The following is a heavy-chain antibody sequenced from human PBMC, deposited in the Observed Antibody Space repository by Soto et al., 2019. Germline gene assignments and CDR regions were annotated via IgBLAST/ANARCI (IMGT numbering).Heavy chain of an antibody. Sequence: SETLSLTCTVSGGSISSYYCSWIRQPPGKGLEWIGYSYYSGSTNYNPSLKSRVTISVDTSKNQFSLKLSSVGAADTGVYSCARQVRIAAAGFNWFDPWGQGTLVTASS. V-gene: IGHV4-59*08. CDR3: ARQVRIAAAGFNWFDP. D-gene: IGHD6-13*01. J-gene: IGHJ5*02. CDR2: SYYSGST. CDR1: GGSISSYY.